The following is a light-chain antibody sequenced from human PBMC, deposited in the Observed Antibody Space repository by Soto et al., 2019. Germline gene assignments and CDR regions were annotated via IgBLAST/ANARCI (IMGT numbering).Light chain of an antibody. V-gene: IGLV2-23*01. CDR3: CSYAGSSTLWV. J-gene: IGLJ3*02. Sequence: QSVLTQPASVSGSPGQSITISCTGPSSDVGSYNLVSWYQQHPGKAPKLMIDEGSKRPSGVSNRFSGSKSGNTASLPISGLQSEDEADYYCCSYAGSSTLWVFGGGTKGTVL. CDR2: EGS. CDR1: SSDVGSYNL.